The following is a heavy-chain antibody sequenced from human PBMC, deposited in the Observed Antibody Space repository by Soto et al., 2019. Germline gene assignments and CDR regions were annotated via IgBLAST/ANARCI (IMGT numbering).Heavy chain of an antibody. D-gene: IGHD6-13*01. V-gene: IGHV4-34*01. CDR3: ARHNVRGRTIAGAAEF. CDR2: INHSGNT. Sequence: QVQLQQWGAGLLKPSETLSLTCAVYGGSFSGYYWSWIRQPPGKGLEWIGEINHSGNTNSNPSLKRRVTIAVDTSKNHLFLNLSSVTAAATAMYYCARHNVRGRTIAGAAEFWGQGTLVTFSS. CDR1: GGSFSGYY. J-gene: IGHJ4*02.